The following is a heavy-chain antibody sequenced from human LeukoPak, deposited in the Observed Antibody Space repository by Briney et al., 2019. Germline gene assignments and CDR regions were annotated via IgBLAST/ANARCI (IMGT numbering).Heavy chain of an antibody. CDR3: ARARASITIFGVVRTNAFDI. CDR2: INHSGST. V-gene: IGHV4-34*01. CDR1: GGSFSGYY. D-gene: IGHD3-3*01. J-gene: IGHJ3*02. Sequence: SETLSLTCAAYGGSFSGYYWSWIRQPPGKGLEWIGEINHSGSTNYNPSLKSRVTISVDTSKNQFSLKLSSVTAADTAVYYCARARASITIFGVVRTNAFDIWGQGTMVTVSS.